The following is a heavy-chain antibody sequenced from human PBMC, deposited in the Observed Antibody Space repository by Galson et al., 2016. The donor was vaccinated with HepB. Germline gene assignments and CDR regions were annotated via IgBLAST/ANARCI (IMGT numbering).Heavy chain of an antibody. CDR1: GYTSITYY. V-gene: IGHV1-46*01. CDR2: INPSGGDA. CDR3: ARESGAYYIHSDY. D-gene: IGHD1-26*01. Sequence: SVKVSCKASGYTSITYYMHWVRLAPGQGPEWMGIINPSGGDATYAQRFQGRLTLTRDSSTSTFYMELSSLSFEDTAVYYCARESGAYYIHSDYWGQGTLVTVSS. J-gene: IGHJ4*02.